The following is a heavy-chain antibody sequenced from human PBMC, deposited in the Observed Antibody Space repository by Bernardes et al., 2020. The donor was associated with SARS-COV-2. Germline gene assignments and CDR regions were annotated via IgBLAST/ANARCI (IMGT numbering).Heavy chain of an antibody. V-gene: IGHV3-64D*08. CDR1: GFTFSSYA. CDR2: MSRDGNNI. Sequence: GSLRLSCSASGFTFSSYAMYWVRQAPGKGLEYVSGMSRDGNNIYYADSVRGRFTISRDNFKNTLYLQMSSLRADDTAVYYCVKTGTTFYFDFWGQGTLVTVSS. J-gene: IGHJ4*02. CDR3: VKTGTTFYFDF. D-gene: IGHD1-1*01.